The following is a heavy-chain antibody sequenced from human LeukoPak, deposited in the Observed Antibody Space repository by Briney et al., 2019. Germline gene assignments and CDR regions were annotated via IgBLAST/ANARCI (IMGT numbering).Heavy chain of an antibody. Sequence: SSETLSLTCTVSGGSISSYYWSWIRQPPGKGLEWIGYIYTSGSTNYNPSLKSRVTISVDTSKNQFSLKLSSVTAEDTAVYYCARGITMIVVVPGPFDYWGQGTLVTVSS. D-gene: IGHD3-22*01. J-gene: IGHJ4*02. V-gene: IGHV4-4*09. CDR3: ARGITMIVVVPGPFDY. CDR1: GGSISSYY. CDR2: IYTSGST.